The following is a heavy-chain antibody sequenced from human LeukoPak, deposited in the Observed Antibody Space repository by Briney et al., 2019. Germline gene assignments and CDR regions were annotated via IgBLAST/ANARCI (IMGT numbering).Heavy chain of an antibody. D-gene: IGHD2-21*02. CDR2: IIPIFGTA. CDR1: GGTFSSYA. Sequence: ASVKVSCKASGGTFSSYAISWVRQAPGQGLEWMGRIIPIFGTANYAQKFQGRVTITTDESTSTAYMELSSLRSEDTAVYYCARGRVVVTADYYFDYWGQGTLVTVSS. V-gene: IGHV1-69*05. J-gene: IGHJ4*02. CDR3: ARGRVVVTADYYFDY.